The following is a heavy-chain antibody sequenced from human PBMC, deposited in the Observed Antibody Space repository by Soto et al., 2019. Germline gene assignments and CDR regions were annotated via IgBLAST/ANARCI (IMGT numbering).Heavy chain of an antibody. CDR2: ISSSSSTI. D-gene: IGHD3-16*02. J-gene: IGHJ5*02. CDR1: GFTFSSYS. CDR3: ARGEGDYVWGSYRTYNWFDP. V-gene: IGHV3-48*02. Sequence: EVQLVESGGGLVQPGGSLRLSCAASGFTFSSYSMNWVRQATGKGLEWVSYISSSSSTIYYADSVKGRFTISRDNAKNSLYLQMNSLRDEDTAVYYCARGEGDYVWGSYRTYNWFDPWGQGTLVTVSS.